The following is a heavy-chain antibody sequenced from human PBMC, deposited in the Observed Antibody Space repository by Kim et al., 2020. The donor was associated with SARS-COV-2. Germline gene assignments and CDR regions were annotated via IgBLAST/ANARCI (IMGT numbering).Heavy chain of an antibody. J-gene: IGHJ4*02. V-gene: IGHV3-11*05. CDR2: ISSSSSYT. CDR3: ARDRGHNFDY. Sequence: GGSLRLPCAASGFIFSDYYMNWIRQAPGKGLEWVSHISSSSSYTNYADSVKGRFTISRDNAKNSLYLQMNSLRAEDTAVYYCARDRGHNFDYWGQGTLVTVSS. CDR1: GFIFSDYY.